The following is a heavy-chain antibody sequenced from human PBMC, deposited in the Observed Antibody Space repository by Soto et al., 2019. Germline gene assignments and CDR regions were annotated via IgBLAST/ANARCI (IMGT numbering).Heavy chain of an antibody. J-gene: IGHJ4*02. D-gene: IGHD6-19*01. CDR2: LIPICGTA. CDR1: GGTFSSYA. CDR3: ERDLGSGWYNY. Sequence: QVQLVQSGAEVKKPWSSVKVSCKASGGTFSSYAISWVRQAPGQGLEWRGGLIPICGTANYAQNLQGRVTIAADESTNPAYMELSSLRSEDMAVYYCERDLGSGWYNYWRQGPLVSVSS. V-gene: IGHV1-69*01.